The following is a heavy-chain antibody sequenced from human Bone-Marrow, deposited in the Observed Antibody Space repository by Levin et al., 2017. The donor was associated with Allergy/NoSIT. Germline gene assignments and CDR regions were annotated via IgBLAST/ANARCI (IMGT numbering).Heavy chain of an antibody. CDR3: ASEYYDFWSGYPYSPRFDF. V-gene: IGHV3-30-3*01. D-gene: IGHD3-3*01. CDR1: GFRFSSYA. CDR2: ISSDGNNK. J-gene: IGHJ4*02. Sequence: GESLKISCAASGFRFSSYAMHWVRQAPGKGLHWVAVISSDGNNKYYADSMKGRFTISRDNSQNTLFLQMNSLRAEDTAVYYCASEYYDFWSGYPYSPRFDFWGQGTLVAVSS.